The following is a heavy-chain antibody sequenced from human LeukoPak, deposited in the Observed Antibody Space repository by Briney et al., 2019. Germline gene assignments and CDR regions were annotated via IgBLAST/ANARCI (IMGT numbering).Heavy chain of an antibody. J-gene: IGHJ4*02. CDR1: GFTFDDYA. CDR2: ISWNSGSI. Sequence: PGRSLRLSCAASGFTFDDYAMHWVRQAPGKGLEWVSGISWNSGSIGYADSVKGRFTISRDNAKNSLYLQMNSLRAEDTALYYCARDQSNIEMSLGYWGQGTLVTVSS. D-gene: IGHD5-24*01. CDR3: ARDQSNIEMSLGY. V-gene: IGHV3-9*01.